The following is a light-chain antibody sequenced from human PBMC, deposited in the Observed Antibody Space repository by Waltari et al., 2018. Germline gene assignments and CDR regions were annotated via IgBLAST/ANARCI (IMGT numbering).Light chain of an antibody. CDR1: SSNIGAGYD. CDR3: QSYDSSLSVV. CDR2: WND. J-gene: IGLJ2*01. V-gene: IGLV1-40*01. Sequence: QSVLTQPPSVSGAPGQRVTISCTGSSSNIGAGYDVFWYQHLPGTAPKRLIFWNDIRPSGGPDRFYSSKAGTSASLAIIGLQAEDEADYYCQSYDSSLSVVFGGGTKVTVL.